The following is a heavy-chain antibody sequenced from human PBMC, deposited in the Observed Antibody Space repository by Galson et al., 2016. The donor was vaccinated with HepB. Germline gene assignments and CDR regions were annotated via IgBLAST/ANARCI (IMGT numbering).Heavy chain of an antibody. CDR3: AIIANVDPWLGELGGGY. CDR2: INTDNGNT. CDR1: GYTFTTYS. D-gene: IGHD3-10*01. J-gene: IGHJ4*02. Sequence: SVKVSCKASGYTFTTYSIHWVRQAPGQGLEWMGYINTDNGNTKSSQKFQGRATITRDTSASTAYMELSSLRSEDTAVYYCAIIANVDPWLGELGGGYWGQGTLVTVSS. V-gene: IGHV1-3*04.